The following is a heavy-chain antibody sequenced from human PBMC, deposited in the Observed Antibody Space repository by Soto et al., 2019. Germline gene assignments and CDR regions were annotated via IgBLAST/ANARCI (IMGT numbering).Heavy chain of an antibody. CDR1: GFTSSNYA. D-gene: IGHD1-26*01. J-gene: IGHJ6*02. Sequence: EVQLLESGGGLVQPGGSLRLSCAASGFTSSNYAMRWVRQAPGKGLEWVSAISDSGGSTYYADSVKGRFTISRDNSKNTLYLQMNSLRAEDTAVYYCAKGSGREYYYYGMDVWGQGTTVTVSS. CDR2: ISDSGGST. V-gene: IGHV3-23*01. CDR3: AKGSGREYYYYGMDV.